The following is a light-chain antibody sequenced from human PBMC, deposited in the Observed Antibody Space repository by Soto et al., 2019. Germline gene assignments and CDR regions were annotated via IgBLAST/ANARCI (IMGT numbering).Light chain of an antibody. J-gene: IGLJ3*02. Sequence: QSALTQPASVSGSPGQSITISCTGTSSDIGGYNFVSWYQQHPGRAPKLLIYEVASRPSGVSDRFSGSKSGNTASLTISGLQTEDEADYYCQSYDIRLSAWVFGGGTKLTVL. CDR2: EVA. CDR1: SSDIGGYNF. V-gene: IGLV2-14*03. CDR3: QSYDIRLSAWV.